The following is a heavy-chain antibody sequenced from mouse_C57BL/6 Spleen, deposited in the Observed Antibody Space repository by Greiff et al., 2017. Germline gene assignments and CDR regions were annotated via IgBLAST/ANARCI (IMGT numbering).Heavy chain of an antibody. J-gene: IGHJ4*01. Sequence: VQLQQSGPELVKPGASVKISCKASGYTFTDYYMNWVKQSHGKSLEWIGDINPNNGGTSYNQKFKGKATLTVDKSSRTAYMELRSLTSEDSAVYYCARRMGNYGGMDYWGQGTSVTVSS. V-gene: IGHV1-26*01. CDR1: GYTFTDYY. D-gene: IGHD2-1*01. CDR2: INPNNGGT. CDR3: ARRMGNYGGMDY.